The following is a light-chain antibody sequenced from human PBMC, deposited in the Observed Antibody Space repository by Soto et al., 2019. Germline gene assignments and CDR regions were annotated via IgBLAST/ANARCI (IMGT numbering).Light chain of an antibody. Sequence: EIVMTQSPATLSVSPGERATLSCRVSQSLSTNLAWYQQKPGQAPRLLIYGASTRATGIPARFSGSGSGTEFTLTISSLQSEDFAVYYCQQYNNWPQTFGQGTKVEIK. V-gene: IGKV3-15*01. CDR1: QSLSTN. J-gene: IGKJ1*01. CDR3: QQYNNWPQT. CDR2: GAS.